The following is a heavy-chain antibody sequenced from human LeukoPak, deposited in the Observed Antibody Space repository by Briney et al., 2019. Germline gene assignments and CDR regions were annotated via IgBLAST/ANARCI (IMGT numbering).Heavy chain of an antibody. CDR2: IRFDGSQK. Sequence: GGSLRLSCAASKFTFSDSGMHWVRQAPGKGLEWVTFIRFDGSQKYYADSVEGRFTVSRDNSKDTLFLQMNSLRTEDTAVYYCAKDRGTTIALYYFDYWGQGTRVTVSS. V-gene: IGHV3-30*02. J-gene: IGHJ4*02. D-gene: IGHD5-12*01. CDR1: KFTFSDSG. CDR3: AKDRGTTIALYYFDY.